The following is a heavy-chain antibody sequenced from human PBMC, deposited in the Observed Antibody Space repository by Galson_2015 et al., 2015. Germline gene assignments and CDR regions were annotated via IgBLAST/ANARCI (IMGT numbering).Heavy chain of an antibody. V-gene: IGHV3-30-3*01. Sequence: SLRLSCAASGFTFSSYAMHWVRQAPGKGLEWVAVISYDGSNKYYADSVKGRFTISRDNSKNTLYLQMNSLRAEDTAVYYCARDSFYDYVWGSYPDDAFDIWGQGTMVTVSS. CDR3: ARDSFYDYVWGSYPDDAFDI. CDR1: GFTFSSYA. J-gene: IGHJ3*02. CDR2: ISYDGSNK. D-gene: IGHD3-16*02.